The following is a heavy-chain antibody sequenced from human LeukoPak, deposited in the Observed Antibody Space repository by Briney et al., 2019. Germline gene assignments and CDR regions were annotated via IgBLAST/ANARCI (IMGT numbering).Heavy chain of an antibody. CDR1: GFNFRSYS. CDR2: ISGSSSTL. D-gene: IGHD1-7*01. V-gene: IGHV3-48*04. CDR3: TRGELIGTVFDY. Sequence: GGSLRLSCAASGFNFRSYSMKWIRQAPGKGLEWITYISGSSSTLYYADSVKGRFTISRDNANNSLFLQMNGLRAEDSAIYYCTRGELIGTVFDYWGQGALVTVSS. J-gene: IGHJ4*02.